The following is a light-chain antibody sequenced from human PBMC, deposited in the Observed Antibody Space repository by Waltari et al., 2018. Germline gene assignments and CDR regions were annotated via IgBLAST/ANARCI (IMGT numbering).Light chain of an antibody. CDR1: SSNIGAGFD. J-gene: IGLJ3*02. Sequence: QSVLTQPPSVSGAPGQRVTISCTGSSSNIGAGFDVNRYQHPPGTAPKLLSDGNTIRPSGVPARFSCSKSGTSASLAITGLQAEDEADYYCQSFDNSLSVVFGGGTKLTVL. CDR3: QSFDNSLSVV. CDR2: GNT. V-gene: IGLV1-40*01.